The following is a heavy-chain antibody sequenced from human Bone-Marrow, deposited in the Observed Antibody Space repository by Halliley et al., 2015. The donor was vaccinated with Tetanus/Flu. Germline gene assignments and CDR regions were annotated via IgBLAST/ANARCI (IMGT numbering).Heavy chain of an antibody. J-gene: IGHJ4*02. CDR3: ARDGIIAAGIKWDY. Sequence: VAGIWSDGVTKFYADSVKGRFIISRDNSKNTLYLEMNSLGAEDTAVYYCARDGIIAAGIKWDYWGQGTLVTVSS. CDR2: IWSDGVTK. D-gene: IGHD6-13*01. V-gene: IGHV3-33*01.